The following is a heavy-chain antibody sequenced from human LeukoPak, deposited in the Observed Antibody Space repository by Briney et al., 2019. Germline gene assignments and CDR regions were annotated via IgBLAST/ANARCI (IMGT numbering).Heavy chain of an antibody. D-gene: IGHD3-22*01. J-gene: IGHJ4*02. CDR1: GFTFSSYA. V-gene: IGHV3-23*01. Sequence: GGSLRLSCAASGFTFSSYAMSWVRQAPGKGLEWVSAISGSGGSTYYADSVKGRFTISRDNSKNTLYLQMNSLRAEDTAVYYCAKGDDSSGYYPGGADYWGQGTLVTVSP. CDR2: ISGSGGST. CDR3: AKGDDSSGYYPGGADY.